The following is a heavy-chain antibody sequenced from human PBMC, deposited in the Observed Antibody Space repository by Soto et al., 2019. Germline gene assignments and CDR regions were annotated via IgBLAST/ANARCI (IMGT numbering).Heavy chain of an antibody. D-gene: IGHD2-8*01. V-gene: IGHV1-69*01. Sequence: QVQLVQSGAEVREPGSSVKVSCEASGGTFRSYAINWVRQAPGQGLEWMGGIIPMFGKPNYAEKFLGRVTISADESTRTAYMEVTSLKSEDTAVYYCARSMDTNYFYCMDVWGLGTTVTVSS. CDR2: IIPMFGKP. CDR3: ARSMDTNYFYCMDV. CDR1: GGTFRSYA. J-gene: IGHJ6*02.